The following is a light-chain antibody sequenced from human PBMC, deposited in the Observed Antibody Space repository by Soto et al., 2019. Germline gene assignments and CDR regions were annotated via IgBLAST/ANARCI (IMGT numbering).Light chain of an antibody. CDR2: LDS. CDR1: KLGDYY. Sequence: SYELSQPPSVSVSPGQTATISCSGEKLGDYYAAWYQQKPGQSPILVIYLDSKRPSGIPERFSGSASGNTATLTISGTQATDGAHYFSLAWDDSTSVVFGGGTKLTVL. CDR3: LAWDDSTSVV. V-gene: IGLV3-1*01. J-gene: IGLJ2*01.